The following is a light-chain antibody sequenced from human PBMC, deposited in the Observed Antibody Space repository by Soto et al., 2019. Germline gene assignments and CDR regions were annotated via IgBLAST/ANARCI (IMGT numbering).Light chain of an antibody. CDR1: QSVSSY. CDR2: DAS. J-gene: IGKJ2*01. Sequence: EIVLTQSPATLSLSPGERATLSCRASQSVSSYLAWYQQKPGQAPRLLIYDASNRATGIPARFSGSGSGTDFTLTISSLEPEDFAVYYCQQRGSWYTFGQGTKLEIK. CDR3: QQRGSWYT. V-gene: IGKV3-11*01.